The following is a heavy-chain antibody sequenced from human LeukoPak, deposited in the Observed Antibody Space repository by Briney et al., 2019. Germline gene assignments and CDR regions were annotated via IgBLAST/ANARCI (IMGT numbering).Heavy chain of an antibody. D-gene: IGHD6-13*01. Sequence: GGSLRLSCAASGFTFDDYGMSWVRQAPGKGLEWVSGINWNGGSTGYADSVKGRFTISRDNAKNSLYLQMNSLRAEDTALYYCARVRPDSSSYYFDYWGQGTLVTVSS. V-gene: IGHV3-20*04. CDR3: ARVRPDSSSYYFDY. CDR1: GFTFDDYG. J-gene: IGHJ4*02. CDR2: INWNGGST.